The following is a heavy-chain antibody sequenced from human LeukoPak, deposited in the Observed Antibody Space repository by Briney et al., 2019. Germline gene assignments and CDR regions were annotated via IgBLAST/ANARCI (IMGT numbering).Heavy chain of an antibody. D-gene: IGHD5-18*01. CDR1: GFTFRSYA. V-gene: IGHV3-23*01. Sequence: PGGSLRLSCAASGFTFRSYAMSWVRQAPGKGLEWVSAISGGGGSTYYADSVKGRFTISRDNSKNTLYLQMNSLRAEDTAVYYCAKDTRYADTPVGPGPSGYMDVWGKGTTVTVSS. J-gene: IGHJ6*03. CDR3: AKDTRYADTPVGPGPSGYMDV. CDR2: ISGGGGST.